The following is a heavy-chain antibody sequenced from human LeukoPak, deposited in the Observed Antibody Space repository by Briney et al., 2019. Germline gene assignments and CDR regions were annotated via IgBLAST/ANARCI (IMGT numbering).Heavy chain of an antibody. Sequence: PSETLSLTCTVSGGSISSYYWSWIRQPPGKGLEWIGYIYYSGSTNYNPSLKSRVTISVDTSKNLFSLKLSSVTAADTAVYYYAREYGGFGELVAFDIWGQGTMVTVSS. D-gene: IGHD3-10*01. V-gene: IGHV4-59*01. J-gene: IGHJ3*02. CDR1: GGSISSYY. CDR2: IYYSGST. CDR3: AREYGGFGELVAFDI.